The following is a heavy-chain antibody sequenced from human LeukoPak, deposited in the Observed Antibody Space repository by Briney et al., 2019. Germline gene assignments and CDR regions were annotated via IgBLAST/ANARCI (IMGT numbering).Heavy chain of an antibody. D-gene: IGHD3-22*01. CDR2: INWNGANT. CDR3: ARVQYDTSGFYNAFDI. CDR1: GFMFDEYG. J-gene: IGHJ3*02. V-gene: IGHV3-20*04. Sequence: GGSLRLSCAASGFMFDEYGMTWVRQVPGKGQEWVSGINWNGANTGYGDSVKGRFTVSRDNAKNSLHLHMRSLRAEDTALYYCARVQYDTSGFYNAFDIWGQGTMVIVSS.